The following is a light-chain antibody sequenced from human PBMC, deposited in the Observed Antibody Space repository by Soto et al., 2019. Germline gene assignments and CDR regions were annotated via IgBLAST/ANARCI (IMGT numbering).Light chain of an antibody. CDR3: QQYNSYS. J-gene: IGKJ1*01. Sequence: DIQMTQSPSSLSASVGDRVTITCRASQSISSWLAWHQQKPGTAPKVLIYHASNLQSGVPSRFSGSGSGTEFTLTISSLQPDDFATYYCQQYNSYSFGQGTKEDI. CDR1: QSISSW. CDR2: HAS. V-gene: IGKV1-5*01.